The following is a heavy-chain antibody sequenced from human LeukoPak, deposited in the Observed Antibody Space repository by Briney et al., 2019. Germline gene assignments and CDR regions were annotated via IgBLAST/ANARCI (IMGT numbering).Heavy chain of an antibody. CDR2: INPNSGGT. D-gene: IGHD3-22*01. V-gene: IGHV1-2*02. J-gene: IGHJ5*02. Sequence: ASVKVSCKASGYTFTGYYMHWVRQAPGQGLEWMAWINPNSGGTNYAQKFQGRVTMTRDTSISTAYMELSRLRSDDTAVYYCARESPAGFGYDSSGLVSWFDPWGQGTLVTVSS. CDR3: ARESPAGFGYDSSGLVSWFDP. CDR1: GYTFTGYY.